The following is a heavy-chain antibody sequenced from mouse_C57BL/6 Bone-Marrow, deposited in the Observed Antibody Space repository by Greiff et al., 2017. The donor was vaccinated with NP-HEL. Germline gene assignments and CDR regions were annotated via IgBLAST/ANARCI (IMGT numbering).Heavy chain of an antibody. CDR1: GFTFSSYA. Sequence: EVNVVESGGGLVKPGGSLKLSCAASGFTFSSYAMSWVRQTPEKRLEWVATISDGGSYTYYPDNVKGRFTISRDNAKNNLYLQMSHLKSEDTAMYYCARDLRYYAMDYWGQGTSVTVSS. CDR2: ISDGGSYT. D-gene: IGHD6-1*01. V-gene: IGHV5-4*01. CDR3: ARDLRYYAMDY. J-gene: IGHJ4*01.